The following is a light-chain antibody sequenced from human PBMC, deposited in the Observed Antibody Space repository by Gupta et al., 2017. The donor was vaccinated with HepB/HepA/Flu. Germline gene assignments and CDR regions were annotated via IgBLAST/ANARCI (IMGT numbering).Light chain of an antibody. J-gene: IGKJ3*01. CDR1: QRLLHSNGYNY. V-gene: IGKV2-28*01. CDR2: LGS. CDR3: RQCLPAPFT. Sequence: DIVMTQSPLSLPVTPGEAASISGRSSQRLLHSNGYNYLDWCLQKPGQSPQLLIYLGSKRASGIPDRISGSGSGAYFTLKISIGAPEDVVIYGCRQCLPAPFTFGHGTXVDIK.